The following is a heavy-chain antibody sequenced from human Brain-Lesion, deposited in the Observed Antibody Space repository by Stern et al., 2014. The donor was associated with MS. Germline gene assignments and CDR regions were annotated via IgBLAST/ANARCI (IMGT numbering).Heavy chain of an antibody. Sequence: EVQLVQYGGGLVQPGRSLRLSCEASGFSFEDHGMHWVRQAPGKGLEWVSGITWNSGTIAYADSVKGRFTISRDDAKNSLYLHMNGLRAEDTALYYCAKDMMDYFGSGTFGSFDHWGQGTLVTVSS. J-gene: IGHJ4*02. CDR1: GFSFEDHG. CDR3: AKDMMDYFGSGTFGSFDH. V-gene: IGHV3-9*01. D-gene: IGHD3-10*01. CDR2: ITWNSGTI.